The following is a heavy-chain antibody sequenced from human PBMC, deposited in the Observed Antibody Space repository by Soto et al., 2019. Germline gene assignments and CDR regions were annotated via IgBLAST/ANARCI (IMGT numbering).Heavy chain of an antibody. CDR1: GFTFSTYA. Sequence: EVQLLESGGGLVQPGGSLRLSCAASGFTFSTYAMNWVRQAPGKGLEWVSGISGSGDSTYYADSVKGRFTVSRDNSKNTLYLQINSLRAEDTAVFYCAKERSRGGRFASWGQGTLVPVSS. CDR2: ISGSGDST. CDR3: AKERSRGGRFAS. J-gene: IGHJ4*02. V-gene: IGHV3-23*01. D-gene: IGHD6-19*01.